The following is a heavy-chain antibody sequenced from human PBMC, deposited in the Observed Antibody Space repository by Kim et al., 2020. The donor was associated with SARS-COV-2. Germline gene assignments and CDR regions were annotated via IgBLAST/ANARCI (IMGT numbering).Heavy chain of an antibody. D-gene: IGHD1-26*01. Sequence: SETLSLTCTVSGGSISSGGYYWSWIRQHPGKGLEWIGYIYYSGSTYYNPSLKSRVTISVDTSKNQFSLKLSSVTAADTAVYYCARVLDPQVGWGYYFDYWGQGTLVTVSS. J-gene: IGHJ4*02. CDR1: GGSISSGGYY. CDR3: ARVLDPQVGWGYYFDY. V-gene: IGHV4-31*03. CDR2: IYYSGST.